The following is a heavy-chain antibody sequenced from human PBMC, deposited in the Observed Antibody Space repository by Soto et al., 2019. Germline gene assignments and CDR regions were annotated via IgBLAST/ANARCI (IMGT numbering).Heavy chain of an antibody. CDR1: GGSIKNHY. Sequence: QVHLQESGPGLVKPSETLSLTCTVSGGSIKNHYWSWIRQPPGKGLEWIGYIYYTGSTNYNPSLKSRVSMSVDTSKNQCSLNLTSLTAADTAIYYCARANLYSEYWGQGTPVPVSS. V-gene: IGHV4-59*11. D-gene: IGHD7-27*01. CDR3: ARANLYSEY. CDR2: IYYTGST. J-gene: IGHJ4*02.